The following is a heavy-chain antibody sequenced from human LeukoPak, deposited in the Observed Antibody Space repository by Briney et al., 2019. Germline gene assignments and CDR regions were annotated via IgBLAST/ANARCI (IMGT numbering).Heavy chain of an antibody. CDR2: IKEDGSEK. J-gene: IGHJ5*02. CDR3: ARATASNWFDP. Sequence: GGSLRLSCAASGFTYSAYGMSWVRQAPGKGLEWVANIKEDGSEKYYVDSVKGRFTISRDNAKNSLYLQMNNLRAEDTAVYYCARATASNWFDPWGQGTLVTVSS. D-gene: IGHD2-21*01. V-gene: IGHV3-7*01. CDR1: GFTYSAYG.